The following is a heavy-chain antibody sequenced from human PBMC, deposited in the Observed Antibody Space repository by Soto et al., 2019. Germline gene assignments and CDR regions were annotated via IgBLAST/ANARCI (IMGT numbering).Heavy chain of an antibody. Sequence: SETLSLTCTVSGGSVSSGSYYWSWIRQPPGKGLEWIGYIYYSGSTNYNPSLKSRVTISVDTSKNQFSLKLSSVTAADTAVYYCASRLGPGDYEEYYYYYYGMDVWGQGTTVTVSS. CDR2: IYYSGST. J-gene: IGHJ6*02. CDR3: ASRLGPGDYEEYYYYYYGMDV. D-gene: IGHD4-17*01. V-gene: IGHV4-61*01. CDR1: GGSVSSGSYY.